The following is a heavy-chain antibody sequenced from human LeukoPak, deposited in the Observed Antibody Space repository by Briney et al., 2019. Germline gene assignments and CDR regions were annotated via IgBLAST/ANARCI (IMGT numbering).Heavy chain of an antibody. CDR1: GFTFSSYE. CDR3: AELGITMIGGV. J-gene: IGHJ6*04. V-gene: IGHV3-48*03. Sequence: GGSLRLSCAASGFTFSSYEMKWVRQGPGKGVELVAYISSSGSTIYYADSVKGRFTISRDNAKNSLYLQMNSLRAEDTAVYYCAELGITMIGGVWGKGTTVTISS. D-gene: IGHD3-10*02. CDR2: ISSSGSTI.